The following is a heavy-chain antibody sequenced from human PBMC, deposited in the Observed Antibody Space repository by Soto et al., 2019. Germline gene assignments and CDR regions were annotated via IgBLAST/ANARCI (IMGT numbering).Heavy chain of an antibody. CDR3: AREWGLLPYYVMNV. CDR2: ISYTGRT. CDR1: GDSVTSGSYY. V-gene: IGHV4-61*03. J-gene: IGHJ6*02. D-gene: IGHD3-16*01. Sequence: SETLSLTCIVSGDSVTSGSYYWTWLRQPPGKGLEWIGYISYTGRTKYTPSLQSRVTISVDTSKNDASLNLSSVTAEDTAVYFCAREWGLLPYYVMNVWGHGTAVTVSS.